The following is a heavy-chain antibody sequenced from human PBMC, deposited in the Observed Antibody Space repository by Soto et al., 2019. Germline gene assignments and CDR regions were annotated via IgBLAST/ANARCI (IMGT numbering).Heavy chain of an antibody. J-gene: IGHJ6*02. CDR2: IYPGDSDT. V-gene: IGHV5-51*01. CDR1: GYSFTSYW. CDR3: ARLSDYYGSGSYYNVYYGMDV. D-gene: IGHD3-10*01. Sequence: PGESLKISCKGSGYSFTSYWIGWVRQMPGKGLEWMGIIYPGDSDTRYSPSFQGQVTISADKSISTAYLQWSSLKASDTAMYYCARLSDYYGSGSYYNVYYGMDVWGQGTTVTVSS.